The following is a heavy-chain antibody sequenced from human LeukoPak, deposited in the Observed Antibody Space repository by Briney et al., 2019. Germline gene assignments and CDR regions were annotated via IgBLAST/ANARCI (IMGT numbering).Heavy chain of an antibody. J-gene: IGHJ6*02. CDR1: GFTFSSYG. CDR2: IWYDGSNK. Sequence: PGGSLRLSCAASGFTFSSYGMHWVRQAPGKGLEWVAVIWYDGSNKYYADSVKGRFTISRDNSKNTLYLQMNSLRAEDTAVYYCAREVRTIYYYYGMDVWGQGNTVTVSS. V-gene: IGHV3-33*01. D-gene: IGHD2-2*01. CDR3: AREVRTIYYYYGMDV.